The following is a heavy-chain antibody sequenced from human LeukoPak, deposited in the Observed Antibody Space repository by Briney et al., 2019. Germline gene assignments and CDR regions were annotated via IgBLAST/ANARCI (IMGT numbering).Heavy chain of an antibody. CDR2: IKSKTDGGTT. CDR3: TTPLGFGSGWYKAKGY. D-gene: IGHD6-19*01. J-gene: IGHJ4*02. V-gene: IGHV3-15*01. CDR1: GFTFSNTW. Sequence: NPGGSLRLSCAASGFTFSNTWMSWVRQAPGKGLEWVGRIKSKTDGGTTDYAAPVKGRFTISRDDSKNTLYLQMNSLKTEDTAVYYCTTPLGFGSGWYKAKGYWGQGTLVTVSS.